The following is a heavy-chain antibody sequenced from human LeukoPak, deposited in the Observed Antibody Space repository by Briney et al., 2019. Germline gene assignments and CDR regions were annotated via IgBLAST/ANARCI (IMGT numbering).Heavy chain of an antibody. CDR2: IYSCGST. D-gene: IGHD6-13*01. CDR1: GFTVSSNY. Sequence: GGSLRLSCAASGFTVSSNYMSWVRQAPGKGLEWVSVIYSCGSTYYADSVKGRFTISRDNSKNTLYLQMNSLRAEDTAVYYCARGAPAGPFDAFDIWGQGTMVTVSS. CDR3: ARGAPAGPFDAFDI. V-gene: IGHV3-53*01. J-gene: IGHJ3*02.